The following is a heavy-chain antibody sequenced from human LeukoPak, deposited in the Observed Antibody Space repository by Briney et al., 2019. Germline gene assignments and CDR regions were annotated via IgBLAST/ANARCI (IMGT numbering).Heavy chain of an antibody. D-gene: IGHD3-10*01. J-gene: IGHJ5*02. CDR2: INHSGST. V-gene: IGHV4-34*01. CDR3: ASGGSGSYFNWFDP. CDR1: GGSFSGYY. Sequence: SETLSLTCAVYGGSFSGYYWSWIRQPPGKGLEWIGEINHSGSTNYNPSFKSRVTISVDTSKNQFSLKLSSVTAADTAVYYCASGGSGSYFNWFDPWGQGTLVTVSS.